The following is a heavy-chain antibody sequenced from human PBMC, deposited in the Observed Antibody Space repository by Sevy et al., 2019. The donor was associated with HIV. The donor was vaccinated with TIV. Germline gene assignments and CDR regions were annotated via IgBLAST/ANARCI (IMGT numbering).Heavy chain of an antibody. J-gene: IGHJ3*02. D-gene: IGHD3-10*01. CDR1: GFTFSSYW. V-gene: IGHV3-7*03. CDR2: IKQDGSEK. Sequence: GGSLRLSCAASGFTFSSYWMSWVRQAPGKGLEWVANIKQDGSEKYYVDSVKGRFTISRDNAKNSLYLQMNSLRAEDTAVYYCARLQDYYGSGAFDIWGQGTMVTVSS. CDR3: ARLQDYYGSGAFDI.